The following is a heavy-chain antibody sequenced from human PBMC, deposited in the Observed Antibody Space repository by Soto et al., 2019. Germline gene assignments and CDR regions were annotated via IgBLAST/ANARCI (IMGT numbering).Heavy chain of an antibody. V-gene: IGHV3-23*01. D-gene: IGHD3-10*01. CDR1: GYTFSNYA. J-gene: IGHJ3*02. Sequence: EVQLLESGGGLVQPGGSLRLSCAASGYTFSNYAMSWVRQAPGKGPEWVSCISGSGGRTYYADSVKGRFTISRDNPKNTLYLQMNSLRVEDTALYYCARSYGSGTWDAFDIWGQGTMVTVSS. CDR3: ARSYGSGTWDAFDI. CDR2: ISGSGGRT.